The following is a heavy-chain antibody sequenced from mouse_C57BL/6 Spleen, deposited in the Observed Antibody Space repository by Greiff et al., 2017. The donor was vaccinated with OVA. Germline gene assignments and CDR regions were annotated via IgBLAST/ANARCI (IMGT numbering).Heavy chain of an antibody. V-gene: IGHV1-15*01. Sequence: QVQLKESGAELVRPGASVTLSCKASGYTFTDYEMHWVKQTPVHGLEWIGAIDPETGGTAYNQKFKGKAILTADKSSSTAYMELRSLTSEDSAVYYCTRSGNPYCYFDVWGTGTTVTVSS. CDR1: GYTFTDYE. CDR3: TRSGNPYCYFDV. J-gene: IGHJ1*03. CDR2: IDPETGGT. D-gene: IGHD2-1*01.